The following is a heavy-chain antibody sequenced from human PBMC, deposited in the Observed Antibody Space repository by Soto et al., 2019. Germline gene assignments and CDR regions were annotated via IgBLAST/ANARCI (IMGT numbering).Heavy chain of an antibody. J-gene: IGHJ4*02. Sequence: QITLKESGPTLVKPTQNLTLTCTFSGFSLNTNGMGVGWIRQPPGKALEWLALIYWDDVEHYSPSLKTRLTIAKDTSRNQVVLTMTNMDPVDTATYYCAHRGSCDDEGIFDYWGQGTLVTVSS. CDR2: IYWDDVE. CDR1: GFSLNTNGMG. V-gene: IGHV2-5*02. CDR3: AHRGSCDDEGIFDY. D-gene: IGHD1-1*01.